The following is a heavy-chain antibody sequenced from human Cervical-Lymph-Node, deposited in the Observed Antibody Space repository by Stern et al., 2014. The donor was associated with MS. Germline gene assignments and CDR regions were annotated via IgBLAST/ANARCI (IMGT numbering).Heavy chain of an antibody. J-gene: IGHJ4*02. V-gene: IGHV5-51*01. Sequence: EMQLVESGPEVKRPGESLKISCQASGYTFTSYWIGWVRQMPGKGLEWIAYIFPVGSDIKITPAVQGQVTISADKSRSTAYLQGNNLKASGTAIYYCARQRYFDYWGQGTLVTVSS. CDR1: GYTFTSYW. CDR3: ARQRYFDY. CDR2: IFPVGSDI.